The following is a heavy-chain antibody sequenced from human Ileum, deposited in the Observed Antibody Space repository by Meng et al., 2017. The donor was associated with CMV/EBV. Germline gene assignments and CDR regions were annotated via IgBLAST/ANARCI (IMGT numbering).Heavy chain of an antibody. CDR3: ASGRLQFTPSALQH. J-gene: IGHJ1*01. CDR2: VNNRGRT. V-gene: IGHV4-34*02. CDR1: CGPLNGFF. Sequence: LKLWGVGQLMPSETLSLTCAVSCGPLNGFFCSWIRQPPGRGMEWIGEVNNRGRTNYNPSLKSRLTISIDTSKRQLSLMVTSVTAADSAIYYCASGRLQFTPSALQHWGPGTLVTVSS. D-gene: IGHD5-24*01.